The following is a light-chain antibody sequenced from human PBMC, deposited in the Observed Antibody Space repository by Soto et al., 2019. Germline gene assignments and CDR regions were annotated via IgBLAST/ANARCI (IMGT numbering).Light chain of an antibody. Sequence: ETVLTQSPGTLSLCPGERATLSCRASQSVSSNYLAWYQQKPGQAPRLLIYGASSRATGIPDRFSGSGSGTDFTLTISRLEPEDFAVYYCQQYGNSPPETFGQGTRLEI. CDR2: GAS. CDR3: QQYGNSPPET. V-gene: IGKV3-20*01. CDR1: QSVSSNY. J-gene: IGKJ5*01.